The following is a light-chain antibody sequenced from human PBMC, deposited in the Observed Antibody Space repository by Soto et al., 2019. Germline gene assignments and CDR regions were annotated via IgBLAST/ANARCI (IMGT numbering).Light chain of an antibody. Sequence: EIVMTQSPATLSVSPGEGATLSCRASQSVSSKLAWYQQKPGQAPRLLLYGASTRATGIPARFRGSGAGTEFTLIISSLQSEDSPVYYCQQYNSWLGTFGQGTKVEIK. CDR2: GAS. CDR1: QSVSSK. J-gene: IGKJ1*01. CDR3: QQYNSWLGT. V-gene: IGKV3-15*01.